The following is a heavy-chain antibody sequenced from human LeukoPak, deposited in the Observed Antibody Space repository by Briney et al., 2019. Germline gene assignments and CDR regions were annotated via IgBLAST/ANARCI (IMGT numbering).Heavy chain of an antibody. CDR3: ARGIDMVRGVKSWFDP. Sequence: SETLSLTCTVSGGSISSSSYYWGWIRQPPGKGLEWIGSIYYSGSTYYNPSLKSRVTMSVDTSKNQFSLKLSSVTAADTAVYYCARGIDMVRGVKSWFDPWGQGTLVTVSS. CDR1: GGSISSSSYY. D-gene: IGHD3-10*01. CDR2: IYYSGST. J-gene: IGHJ5*02. V-gene: IGHV4-39*01.